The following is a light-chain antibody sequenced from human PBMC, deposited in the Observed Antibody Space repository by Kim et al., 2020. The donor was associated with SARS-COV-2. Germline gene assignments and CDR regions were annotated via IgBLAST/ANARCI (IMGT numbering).Light chain of an antibody. J-gene: IGKJ1*01. CDR1: QSISSY. Sequence: DIQMTQSPSSLSASEGDRVTITCRASQSISSYLNWYQQKPGKAPKLLIYAASSLQSGVPSRFSGSGSGTDFTLTISSLQPEDFATYYCQQSYSTSSWTFGQGTKMDIK. CDR3: QQSYSTSSWT. V-gene: IGKV1-39*01. CDR2: AAS.